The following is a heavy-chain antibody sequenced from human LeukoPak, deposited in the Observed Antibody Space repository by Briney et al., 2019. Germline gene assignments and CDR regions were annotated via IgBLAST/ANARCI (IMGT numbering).Heavy chain of an antibody. J-gene: IGHJ4*02. Sequence: SQTLSLTCTVSGGSISSGDYYWSWIRQPPGKGLEWIGEINHSGSTNYNPSLKSRVTISVDTSKNQFSLKLSSVTAADTAVYYCARRLIIAAAGFDYWGQGTLVTVSS. CDR2: INHSGST. D-gene: IGHD6-13*01. CDR3: ARRLIIAAAGFDY. CDR1: GGSISSGDYY. V-gene: IGHV4-30-4*08.